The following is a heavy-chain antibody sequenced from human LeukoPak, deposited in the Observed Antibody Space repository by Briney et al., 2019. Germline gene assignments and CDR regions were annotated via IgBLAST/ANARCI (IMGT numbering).Heavy chain of an antibody. CDR1: DGSVSSGSHY. CDR2: MYYIGST. D-gene: IGHD3-10*01. CDR3: ARDYYGSRTHLY. J-gene: IGHJ4*02. Sequence: SETLSLTCTVSDGSVSSGSHYWSWIRQPPGQGLEWIGYMYYIGSTNYNPSLKSRVTISIDTSKSQFSLRLSSVTAADTAVYYCARDYYGSRTHLYWGQGTLVTVSS. V-gene: IGHV4-61*01.